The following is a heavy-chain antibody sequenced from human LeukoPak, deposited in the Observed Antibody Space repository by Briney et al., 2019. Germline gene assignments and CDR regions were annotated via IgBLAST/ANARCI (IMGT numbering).Heavy chain of an antibody. J-gene: IGHJ4*02. V-gene: IGHV3-23*01. CDR3: AKDRAKGANPPYFDY. CDR2: ISGSGGST. CDR1: GFTFSGYA. Sequence: GGSLRLSCAASGFTFSGYAMSWVRQAPGKGLEWVSAISGSGGSTYYADSVKGRFTISRDNSKNTLYLQMNSLRAEDTAVYYCAKDRAKGANPPYFDYWGQGTLVTVSS. D-gene: IGHD1-26*01.